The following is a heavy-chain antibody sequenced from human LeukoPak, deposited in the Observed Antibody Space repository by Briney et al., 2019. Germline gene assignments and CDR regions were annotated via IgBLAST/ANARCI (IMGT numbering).Heavy chain of an antibody. D-gene: IGHD5-12*01. V-gene: IGHV4-38-2*02. J-gene: IGHJ3*02. CDR2: IYHSGDT. Sequence: SETLSLTCTVSGYSISSGYYWGWIRQPPGKGLEWIGIIYHSGDTYYIPSLKSRVTISVDTSKNQFSLKLSSVTAADTAVYYCAAEMATNVRRAFDIWGQGTMVTVSS. CDR3: AAEMATNVRRAFDI. CDR1: GYSISSGYY.